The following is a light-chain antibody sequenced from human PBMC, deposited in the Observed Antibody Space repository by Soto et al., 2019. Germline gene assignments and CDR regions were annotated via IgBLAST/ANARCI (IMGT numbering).Light chain of an antibody. V-gene: IGLV2-14*01. CDR1: SSDVGGYNY. J-gene: IGLJ1*01. Sequence: QSALTKPASVSGSPVQSITISCTGTSSDVGGYNYVSWYQQHPGKASKLMIYEVSNRLSGVSKCFSGSKSCNTASLSISVIQAEDESYSYCSSYTSSSIIYVFGTVNKVTVL. CDR3: SSYTSSSIIYV. CDR2: EVS.